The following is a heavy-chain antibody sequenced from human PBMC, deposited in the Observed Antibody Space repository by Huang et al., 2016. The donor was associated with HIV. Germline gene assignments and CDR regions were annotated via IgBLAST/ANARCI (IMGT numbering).Heavy chain of an antibody. J-gene: IGHJ5*02. CDR1: GFTFRSYA. CDR2: LSFDGSND. V-gene: IGHV3-30-3*01. CDR3: ARDWVFNVGWFDP. D-gene: IGHD2-15*01. Sequence: QVQLVQSGGGVVQPGTSLRLSCAASGFTFRSYAMPWVRPAPGKGLEWVELLSFDGSNDYYTDSVKGRFTISRDNSNNTLYLQMNSLTPADSAVYYCARDWVFNVGWFDPWGQGALVTVSS.